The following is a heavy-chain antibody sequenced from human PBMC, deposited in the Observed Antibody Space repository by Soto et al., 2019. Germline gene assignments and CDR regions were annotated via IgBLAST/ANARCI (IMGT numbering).Heavy chain of an antibody. Sequence: QLQLQESGSGLVKPSQTLSLTCAVSGGSISSGGYSWSWIRQPPGKGLEWIGYIYHSGSTDYNPYLKSRVTISVDRSKNQFSLRLSSVTAADTAVYYCAGGIAARPLGYWGQGTLVTVSS. CDR1: GGSISSGGYS. V-gene: IGHV4-30-2*01. J-gene: IGHJ4*02. D-gene: IGHD6-6*01. CDR2: IYHSGST. CDR3: AGGIAARPLGY.